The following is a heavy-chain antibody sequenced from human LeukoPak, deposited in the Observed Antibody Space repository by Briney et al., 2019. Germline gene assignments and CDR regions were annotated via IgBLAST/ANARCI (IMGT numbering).Heavy chain of an antibody. CDR3: AREIEMATQFDY. CDR2: IYYSGST. J-gene: IGHJ4*02. Sequence: SETLSLTCTVSGGSISSNYWSWIRQPPGKGLEWLGYIYYSGSTNSNPSLKNRVTMSLDTSKNQVSLKLGSVTAADTAVYYCAREIEMATQFDYWGQGTLVTVSS. V-gene: IGHV4-59*12. D-gene: IGHD5-24*01. CDR1: GGSISSNY.